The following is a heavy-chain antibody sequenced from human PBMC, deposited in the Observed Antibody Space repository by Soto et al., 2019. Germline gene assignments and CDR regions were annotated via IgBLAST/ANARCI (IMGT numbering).Heavy chain of an antibody. Sequence: SGEVSCKASCYTFTSYGISWVREAPGQGLGWMGWISAYNGNTNYAQKLQGRVTMTTDTSTSTAYMELRSLRSDDTAVYYCARVFDFGSGSYNWFDPWGQGTLVTVSS. CDR1: CYTFTSYG. CDR3: ARVFDFGSGSYNWFDP. V-gene: IGHV1-18*01. CDR2: ISAYNGNT. D-gene: IGHD3-3*01. J-gene: IGHJ5*02.